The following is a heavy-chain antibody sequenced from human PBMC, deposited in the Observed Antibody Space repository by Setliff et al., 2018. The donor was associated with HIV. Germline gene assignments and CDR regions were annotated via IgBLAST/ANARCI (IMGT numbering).Heavy chain of an antibody. CDR2: IYHSGST. V-gene: IGHV4-38-2*02. CDR1: GYSISSGYY. Sequence: SETLSLTCAVSGYSISSGYYWGWIRQPPGKGLEWIGSIYHSGSTYYNPSLKSRVTISVDTSKNQFSLKLTSVTAADTAVYYCARDLTHYDFWSGYPHYWGQGTLVTVSS. CDR3: ARDLTHYDFWSGYPHY. D-gene: IGHD3-3*01. J-gene: IGHJ4*02.